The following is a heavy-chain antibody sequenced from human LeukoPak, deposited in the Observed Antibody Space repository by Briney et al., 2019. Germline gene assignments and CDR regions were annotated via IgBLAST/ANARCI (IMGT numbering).Heavy chain of an antibody. V-gene: IGHV3-23*01. D-gene: IGHD2-15*01. CDR2: ISVSGKT. Sequence: GPCLTPAWGPAGFTLTSYATGTVRLSLRRRLEWVCAISVSGKTYHAASVKGRFTISRDSSKNTLYLQMNSLRPGDAAVYYCAKAPVATCSGAYCYPFDYWSQGTLVTVSS. CDR1: GFTLTSYA. J-gene: IGHJ4*02. CDR3: AKAPVATCSGAYCYPFDY.